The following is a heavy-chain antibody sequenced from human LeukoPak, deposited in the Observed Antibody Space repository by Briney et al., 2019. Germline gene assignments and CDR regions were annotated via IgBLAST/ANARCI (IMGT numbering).Heavy chain of an antibody. D-gene: IGHD4-17*01. Sequence: ASVKVSCKASGYTFTGYLMHWVRQAPGQGLGWMGWISPNSGDTKYAQKFQGRVTMTRDTSISTAYMEVSRLRSDDTAVYYCVRGLATVATWLYLWGRGTLVTVSS. CDR3: VRGLATVATWLYL. CDR1: GYTFTGYL. J-gene: IGHJ2*01. CDR2: ISPNSGDT. V-gene: IGHV1-2*02.